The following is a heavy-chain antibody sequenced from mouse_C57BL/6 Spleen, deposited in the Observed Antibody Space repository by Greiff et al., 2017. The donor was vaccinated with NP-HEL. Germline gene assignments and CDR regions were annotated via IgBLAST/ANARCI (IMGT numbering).Heavy chain of an antibody. CDR2: ISDGGSYT. J-gene: IGHJ2*01. CDR3: ARDRGNYVLFDY. Sequence: EVKLVESGGGLVKPGGSLKLSCAASGFTFSSYAMSWVRQTPEKRLEWVATISDGGSYTYYPDNVKGRFTISRDNAKNNLYLQMSHLKSEDTAMYYCARDRGNYVLFDYWGQGTTLTVSS. D-gene: IGHD2-1*01. CDR1: GFTFSSYA. V-gene: IGHV5-4*01.